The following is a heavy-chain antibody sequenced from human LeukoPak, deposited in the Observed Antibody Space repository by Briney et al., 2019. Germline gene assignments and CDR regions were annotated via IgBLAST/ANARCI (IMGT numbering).Heavy chain of an antibody. V-gene: IGHV4-39*02. Sequence: PSETLSLTCTVSGGSISSSGYSWSWIRQHPGKGLEWIGYIYNSGSTYYNPSLKSRVTISVDTSQNHFSLKLSSVTAADTAVYYCARSDFYAFDYWGQGTLVTVSS. CDR3: ARSDFYAFDY. CDR1: GGSISSSGYS. D-gene: IGHD2/OR15-2a*01. CDR2: IYNSGST. J-gene: IGHJ4*02.